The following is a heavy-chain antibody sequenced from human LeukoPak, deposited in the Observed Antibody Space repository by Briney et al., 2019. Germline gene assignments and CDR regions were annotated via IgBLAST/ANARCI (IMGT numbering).Heavy chain of an antibody. CDR1: GYTFTSYY. D-gene: IGHD3-22*01. CDR3: ARVGDSSGYHHGAFDI. J-gene: IGHJ3*02. Sequence: GASVKLSFKASGYTFTSYYMHWVRQAHAQGLEWMGIINPSGGRTSYAQKFQGRVNMTRDTSTRTVYMERSSLRSEDTAVYYCARVGDSSGYHHGAFDIWGQGTMVTVSS. V-gene: IGHV1-46*01. CDR2: INPSGGRT.